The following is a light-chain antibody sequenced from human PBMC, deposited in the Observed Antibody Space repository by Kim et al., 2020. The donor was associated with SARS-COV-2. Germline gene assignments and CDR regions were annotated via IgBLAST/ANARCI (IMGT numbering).Light chain of an antibody. CDR2: GAS. Sequence: ASVGDRVTITCRASQYISSYLSWYQQKPGKAPNLLLSGASILQSGVPSRFSGSESGTEFTLTINSLQPEDFATYFCLQHRTYPITFGQGTRLEIK. J-gene: IGKJ5*01. CDR1: QYISSY. CDR3: LQHRTYPIT. V-gene: IGKV1-17*01.